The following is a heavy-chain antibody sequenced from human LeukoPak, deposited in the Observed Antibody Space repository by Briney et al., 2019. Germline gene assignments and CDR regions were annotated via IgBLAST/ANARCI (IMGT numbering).Heavy chain of an antibody. CDR2: VIPIFGTA. V-gene: IGHV1-69*13. CDR1: GGTFSSYA. J-gene: IGHJ4*02. CDR3: ARSSLGDRLAYCGGDCYTYYFDY. D-gene: IGHD2-21*02. Sequence: SVKVSCKASGGTFSSYAISWVRQAPGQGLEWMGGVIPIFGTANYAQKFQGRVKITADEFTSPAYIEHGSLRSEDTAVYYCARSSLGDRLAYCGGDCYTYYFDYWGQGTLVTVSS.